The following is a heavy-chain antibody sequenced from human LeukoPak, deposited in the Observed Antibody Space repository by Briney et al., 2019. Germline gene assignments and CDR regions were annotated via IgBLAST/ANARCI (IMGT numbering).Heavy chain of an antibody. V-gene: IGHV3-9*01. J-gene: IGHJ4*02. Sequence: GGSLRLSCAASGFTFDDYGMHWVRQALGKGLEWVSGISWNSATRGYADSVKGRFTISRDNAKNSLHLQMNSLRAEDTAVYYCAKEEYSSQYYFDYWGQGTLVTVSS. CDR3: AKEEYSSQYYFDY. CDR1: GFTFDDYG. CDR2: ISWNSATR. D-gene: IGHD6-6*01.